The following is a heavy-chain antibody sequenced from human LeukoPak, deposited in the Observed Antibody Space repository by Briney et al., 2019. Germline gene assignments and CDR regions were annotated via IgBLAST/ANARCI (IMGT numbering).Heavy chain of an antibody. J-gene: IGHJ5*01. CDR1: GFTFKNYA. CDR3: GTMSNYDSGGYYDS. CDR2: IYGAETA. Sequence: PGGSLRLSCAAAGFTFKNYAMNWVRQAPGKGLQWVAVIYGAETANYADSVRGRFTISRDNAENTLYLQMNNLRVEDTALYYCGTMSNYDSGGYYDSWGLGTLVTVSS. V-gene: IGHV3-53*01. D-gene: IGHD3-22*01.